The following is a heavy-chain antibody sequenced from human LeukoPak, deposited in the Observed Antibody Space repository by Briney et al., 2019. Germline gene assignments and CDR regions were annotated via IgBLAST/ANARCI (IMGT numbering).Heavy chain of an antibody. CDR3: ATGYSSSWAIFDY. CDR1: GFTFTNYS. D-gene: IGHD6-13*01. J-gene: IGHJ4*02. CDR2: INHSGST. Sequence: PGGSLRLSCAASGFTFTNYSTSWIRQPPGKGLEWIGEINHSGSTNYSPSLKSRVTISVDTSKNQFSLKLSSVTAADTAAYYCATGYSSSWAIFDYWGQGTLVTVSS. V-gene: IGHV4-34*08.